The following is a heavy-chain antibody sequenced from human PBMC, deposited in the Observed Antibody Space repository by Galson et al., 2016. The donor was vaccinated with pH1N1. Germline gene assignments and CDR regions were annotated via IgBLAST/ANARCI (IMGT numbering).Heavy chain of an antibody. J-gene: IGHJ3*01. CDR1: GFTFSSWH. V-gene: IGHV3-48*04. D-gene: IGHD4-23*01. CDR3: ARPGNYDGDRRGAFDL. Sequence: SLRLSCAASGFTFSSWHMDWVRQAPGEGLEWISFITYTSATIYYADSVKGRFTVSRDNAKNSLYLQMNSLRAEDTAVYYCARPGNYDGDRRGAFDLWGQGT. CDR2: ITYTSATI.